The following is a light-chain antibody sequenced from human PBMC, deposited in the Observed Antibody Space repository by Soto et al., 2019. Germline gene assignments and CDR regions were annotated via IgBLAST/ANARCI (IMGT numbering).Light chain of an antibody. Sequence: QSALTQPASVSGSPGQSITISCTGTSSDVGAYNYVSWYQQHPGKAPKLMIYEVRNRPSGVSDRFSGSKSGNTASLTVSGLQAEDEADYYCSSYAGSNNFVFGTGTKLTVL. V-gene: IGLV2-8*01. CDR1: SSDVGAYNY. CDR2: EVR. CDR3: SSYAGSNNFV. J-gene: IGLJ1*01.